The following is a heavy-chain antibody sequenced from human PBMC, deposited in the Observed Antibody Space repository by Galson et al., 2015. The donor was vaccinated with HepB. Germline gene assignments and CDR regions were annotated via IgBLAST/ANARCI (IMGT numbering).Heavy chain of an antibody. J-gene: IGHJ5*02. CDR1: GFTFSSYG. D-gene: IGHD5-12*01. CDR2: IRYDGSNK. CDR3: AKDRRGLFDP. V-gene: IGHV3-30*02. Sequence: SLRLSCAASGFTFSSYGMHWVRQAPGKGLEWVAFIRYDGSNKYYADSVKGRFTISRDNSKNTLYLQMNSLRAEDTAVYYCAKDRRGLFDPWGQGTLVTVSS.